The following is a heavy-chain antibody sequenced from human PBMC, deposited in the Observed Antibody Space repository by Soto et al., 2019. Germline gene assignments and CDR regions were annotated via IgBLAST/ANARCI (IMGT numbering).Heavy chain of an antibody. CDR1: GYTFTSYA. Sequence: GASVKVSCKASGYTFTSYAMHWVRQAPGQRLEWMGWINAGKGNTKYSQKFQGRVTITRDTSASTAYMELSSLRSEDTAVYYCAREGYSSSRPYYYYYGMDVWGQGTTVTVSS. CDR3: AREGYSSSRPYYYYYGMDV. J-gene: IGHJ6*02. CDR2: INAGKGNT. V-gene: IGHV1-3*01. D-gene: IGHD6-6*01.